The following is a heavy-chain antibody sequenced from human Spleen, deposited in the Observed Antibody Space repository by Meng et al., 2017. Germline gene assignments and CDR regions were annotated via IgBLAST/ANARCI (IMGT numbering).Heavy chain of an antibody. V-gene: IGHV4-30-4*01. CDR2: IYYSGST. J-gene: IGHJ4*02. D-gene: IGHD1-7*01. CDR1: GDSISSGDYY. CDR3: GRDQGRELINH. Sequence: QVQLQESGPGLVKPSGTLSLTCTVSGDSISSGDYYWSWIRQPPGKGLEWIGYIYYSGSTHYNPSLKSRVTISVDTSKNQFSLKLSSVTAAPTAVYYCGRDQGRELINHWGQGTLVTVSS.